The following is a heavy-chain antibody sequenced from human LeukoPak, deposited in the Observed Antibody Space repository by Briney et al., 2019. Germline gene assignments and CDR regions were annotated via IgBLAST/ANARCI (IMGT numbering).Heavy chain of an antibody. V-gene: IGHV3-23*01. Sequence: PGGSLRLSCAASGFTFSSYAMSWVRQAPGKGLEWVSGISASGGSTYFADSAKGRFTISRDNSKNTLYLQMNSLRAEDTALYYCAKDISGLPGASFDFWGQGTLVTVSS. J-gene: IGHJ4*02. D-gene: IGHD3-9*01. CDR3: AKDISGLPGASFDF. CDR1: GFTFSSYA. CDR2: ISASGGST.